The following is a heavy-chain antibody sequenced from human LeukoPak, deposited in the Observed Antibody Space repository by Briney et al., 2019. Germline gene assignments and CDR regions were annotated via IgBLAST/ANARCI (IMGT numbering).Heavy chain of an antibody. Sequence: GGSLRLSCAASGLTFSSYAMHWVRQAPGKGLEWVAVISYDGSNKYYADSVKGRFTISRDNSKNTLYLQMNSLRAEDTAVYYCARGAITMVRGVIPTYYFDYWGQGTLVTVSS. D-gene: IGHD3-10*01. CDR3: ARGAITMVRGVIPTYYFDY. CDR2: ISYDGSNK. V-gene: IGHV3-30-3*01. CDR1: GLTFSSYA. J-gene: IGHJ4*02.